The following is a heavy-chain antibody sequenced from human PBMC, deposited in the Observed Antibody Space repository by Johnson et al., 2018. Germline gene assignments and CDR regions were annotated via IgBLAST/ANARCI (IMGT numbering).Heavy chain of an antibody. Sequence: QVQLQESGPGLVKPSETLSLTCTVSGGSISSSSYYWGWIRQPPGKGLEWIGSIYYSGSTYYNPSLKSRVTISVDTSKNQFSLKLSSVTAADTAVYYCAREGYCSGGSCYSPWGQGTLVTVSS. CDR2: IYYSGST. V-gene: IGHV4-39*07. D-gene: IGHD2-15*01. CDR3: AREGYCSGGSCYSP. J-gene: IGHJ5*02. CDR1: GGSISSSSYY.